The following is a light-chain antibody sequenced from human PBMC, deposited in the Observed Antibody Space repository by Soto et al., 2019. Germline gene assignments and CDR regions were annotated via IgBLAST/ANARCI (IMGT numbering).Light chain of an antibody. J-gene: IGKJ4*01. V-gene: IGKV3-20*01. CDR3: QQYGGSPLS. CDR2: GAS. CDR1: QSVSSTY. Sequence: EIVLTQSPGTLSLSPGERATLSCRASQSVSSTYLAWYQHKPGQAPRLLIYGASSRATGIPDRFSGSGSGTDFTLTINRLEPEDFAVYYCQQYGGSPLSFGGGTRVEIK.